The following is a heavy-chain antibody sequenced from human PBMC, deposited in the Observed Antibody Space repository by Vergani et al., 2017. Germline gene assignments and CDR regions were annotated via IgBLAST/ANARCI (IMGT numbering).Heavy chain of an antibody. D-gene: IGHD5-24*01. CDR1: GFSFSDHY. J-gene: IGHJ3*02. Sequence: QVQLVESGGGLVKPGGSLRLSCAASGFSFSDHYMTWIRQAPGKGLEWVSYISNSGNTIEYADSVKGRFSISRDNAKRSFFLKMDSLRAEDTDVYYCARDHRDYNNYPGTFDIWGQGSMVTVSS. CDR2: ISNSGNTI. CDR3: ARDHRDYNNYPGTFDI. V-gene: IGHV3-11*01.